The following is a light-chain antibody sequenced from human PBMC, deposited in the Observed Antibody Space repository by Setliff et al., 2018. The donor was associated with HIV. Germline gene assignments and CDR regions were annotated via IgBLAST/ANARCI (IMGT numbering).Light chain of an antibody. CDR1: SSDVGVYNY. CDR2: DVT. J-gene: IGLJ1*01. CDR3: CSYAAIPPDV. V-gene: IGLV2-11*01. Sequence: QSVLTQPRSVSGSPGQSVTISCTGTSSDVGVYNYVSWYQHHPGKAPKLMIYDVTTRPSWVPDRFSGSKSGNTASLTISGLQADDEADYYCCSYAAIPPDVFGTGTKVTVL.